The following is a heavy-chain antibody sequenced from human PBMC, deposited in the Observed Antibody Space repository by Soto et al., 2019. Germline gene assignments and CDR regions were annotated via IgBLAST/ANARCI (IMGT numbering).Heavy chain of an antibody. V-gene: IGHV2-5*02. J-gene: IGHJ3*01. CDR3: VHHVTGGSFDV. CDR1: GFSLTTNGVG. Sequence: QITLKESGPPVVKPTQPLTLTCTFSGFSLTTNGVGVGWIRQPPGKALEWLALIYWDDDKRYSPTLKSRLAITKDISKNQVVLTLTDVDPVDEATYFCVHHVTGGSFDVWGQGSRVTVSS. D-gene: IGHD4-4*01. CDR2: IYWDDDK.